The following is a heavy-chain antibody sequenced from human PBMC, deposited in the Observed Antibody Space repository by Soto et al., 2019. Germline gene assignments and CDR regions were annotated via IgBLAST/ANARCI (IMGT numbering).Heavy chain of an antibody. CDR3: ARDNPYDSSGSMYNWFDP. Sequence: ASVKVSCKASGGTFSSYAISWVRQAPGQGLEWMGGIIPIFGTANYAQKFQGRVTITADESTSTAYMELSSLRSEDTAVYYCARDNPYDSSGSMYNWFDPWGQGTLVAVSS. CDR2: IIPIFGTA. V-gene: IGHV1-69*13. D-gene: IGHD3-22*01. J-gene: IGHJ5*02. CDR1: GGTFSSYA.